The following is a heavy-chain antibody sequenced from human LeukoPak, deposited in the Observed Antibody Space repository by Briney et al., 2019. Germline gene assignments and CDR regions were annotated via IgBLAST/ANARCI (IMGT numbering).Heavy chain of an antibody. J-gene: IGHJ5*02. CDR1: GGSLSGYY. CDR2: INHSGST. Sequence: SETLSLTCAVYGGSLSGYYWSWIRHPPGKGLEWIGEINHSGSTNCNPCLKSRGTISVVTSKNQFSLNLSSVTAADTAVYYCARGRDTAAVNSNWFDPWGERTPVTVSS. V-gene: IGHV4-34*01. D-gene: IGHD6-25*01. CDR3: ARGRDTAAVNSNWFDP.